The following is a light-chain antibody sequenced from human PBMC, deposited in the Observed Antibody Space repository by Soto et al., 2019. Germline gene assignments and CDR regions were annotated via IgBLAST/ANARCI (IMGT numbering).Light chain of an antibody. CDR2: KAS. CDR3: PQHNTYPLT. Sequence: DIQMTQSPSTLSASVGDRVTIPCRASQSISTWLAWYQQKPGKAPKLLIYKASSLESGVSSRFSGSGSGTEFTLTISSLQPDAFATSYCPQHNTYPLTFGGGTTVEIK. CDR1: QSISTW. V-gene: IGKV1-5*03. J-gene: IGKJ4*01.